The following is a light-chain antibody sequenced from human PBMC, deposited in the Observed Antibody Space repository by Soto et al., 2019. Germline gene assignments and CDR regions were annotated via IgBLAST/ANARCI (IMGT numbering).Light chain of an antibody. V-gene: IGKV3-11*01. CDR3: QHRSSWPPLFT. Sequence: DIVLTQSPATLSLSPGERATLSCRASQSVASYLAWYQHKPGQAPKLLIYDASTRATGIPARFSGSGSGTDFTLTISSLEPEDFAVYYCQHRSSWPPLFTFGPGTKVDIK. CDR1: QSVASY. J-gene: IGKJ3*01. CDR2: DAS.